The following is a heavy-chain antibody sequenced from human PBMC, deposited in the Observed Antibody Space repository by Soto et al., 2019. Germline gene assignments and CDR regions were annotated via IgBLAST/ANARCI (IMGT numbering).Heavy chain of an antibody. V-gene: IGHV1-69*13. CDR1: GGTFSSYA. Sequence: ASVKVSCKASGGTFSSYAISWVRQAPGQGLEWMGGIIPIFGTANYAQKFQGRVTITADESTRTAYMELSSLRSEDTAVYYCARKLRYFDWGTNPFDPWGQGTLVTVSS. CDR3: ARKLRYFDWGTNPFDP. CDR2: IIPIFGTA. D-gene: IGHD3-9*01. J-gene: IGHJ5*02.